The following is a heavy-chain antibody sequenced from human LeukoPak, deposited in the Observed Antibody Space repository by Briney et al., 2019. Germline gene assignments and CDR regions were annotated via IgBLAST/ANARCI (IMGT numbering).Heavy chain of an antibody. Sequence: TSETLSLTCTVSGGSISSYYWSWIRQPAGKGLEWIGRIYTSGSTNYNPSLKSRVTMSVDTSKNQFSLKLSSVTATDTAVYYCARDVKYRTSIAARSAWFDPWGQGTLVTVSS. CDR3: ARDVKYRTSIAARSAWFDP. CDR1: GGSISSYY. V-gene: IGHV4-4*07. D-gene: IGHD6-6*01. J-gene: IGHJ5*02. CDR2: IYTSGST.